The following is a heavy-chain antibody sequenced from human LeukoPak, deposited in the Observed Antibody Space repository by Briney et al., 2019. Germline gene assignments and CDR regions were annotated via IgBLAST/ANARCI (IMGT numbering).Heavy chain of an antibody. V-gene: IGHV5-51*01. CDR2: IHPDDSDT. Sequence: PGESLKICCMGSGYSFTTYWIGWVRQMPGKGLEWMGIIHPDDSDTRYSPSFQGQVTISADKSISTAYLQWSSLKASDTAMYYCARLDYYESSLDYWGQGALVTVSS. D-gene: IGHD3-22*01. CDR1: GYSFTTYW. J-gene: IGHJ4*02. CDR3: ARLDYYESSLDY.